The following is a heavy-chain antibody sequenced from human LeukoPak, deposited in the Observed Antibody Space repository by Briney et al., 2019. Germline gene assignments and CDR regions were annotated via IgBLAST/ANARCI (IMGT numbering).Heavy chain of an antibody. J-gene: IGHJ6*04. CDR1: GGSISSGDYY. CDR3: ARDHRRITMVRGVIPPGYYYYGMDV. D-gene: IGHD3-10*01. V-gene: IGHV4-30-4*01. Sequence: PSQTLSLTCTVSGGSISSGDYYWSWIRQPPGKGLEWFGYIYYSGSTYYNPSLKSRVTISVDTSKNQFSLKLSSVPAADTAVYYCARDHRRITMVRGVIPPGYYYYGMDVWGKGTTVTVSS. CDR2: IYYSGST.